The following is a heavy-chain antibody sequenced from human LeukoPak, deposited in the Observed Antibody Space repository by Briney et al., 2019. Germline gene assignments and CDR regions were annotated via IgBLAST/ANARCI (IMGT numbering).Heavy chain of an antibody. D-gene: IGHD4-11*01. CDR1: GFTFSDYA. J-gene: IGHJ4*02. Sequence: TGGSLRLSCVASGFTFSDYAMNWVRQASGEGLEWVSTFKTNSGQVYYAESVRGRFTISRDNSKNTVYLQMSSLRTEDTALYYCARSVPDYTRFDYWGQGALVTVSS. CDR3: ARSVPDYTRFDY. V-gene: IGHV3-23*01. CDR2: FKTNSGQV.